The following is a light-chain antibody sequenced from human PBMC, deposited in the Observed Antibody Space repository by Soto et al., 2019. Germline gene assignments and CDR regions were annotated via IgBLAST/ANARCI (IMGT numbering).Light chain of an antibody. CDR3: QQRSNWPPGLT. V-gene: IGKV3-11*01. CDR1: QSVSSY. CDR2: DAS. Sequence: EIVLTQSPATLSLSPGERATLSCRARQSVSSYLAWYQQKPGQARRLLIYDASNRATGIPARFSGSGSGTDFTLTISSLEPEDFAVYYCQQRSNWPPGLTFGGGTKVEIE. J-gene: IGKJ4*01.